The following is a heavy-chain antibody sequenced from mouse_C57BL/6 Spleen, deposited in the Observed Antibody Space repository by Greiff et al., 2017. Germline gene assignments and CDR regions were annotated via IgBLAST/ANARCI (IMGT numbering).Heavy chain of an antibody. D-gene: IGHD1-1*02. V-gene: IGHV5-2*03. Sequence: EVKVEESGGGLVQPGESLKLSCESNEYEFPSHDLSWVRKTPEKRLELVAAINSDGGSTYYPDTMERRFIISRDNTKKTLYLQMSSLRSEDTALYYCARQRGGSYGWYFDVWGTGTTVTVSS. CDR2: INSDGGST. J-gene: IGHJ1*03. CDR1: EYEFPSHD. CDR3: ARQRGGSYGWYFDV.